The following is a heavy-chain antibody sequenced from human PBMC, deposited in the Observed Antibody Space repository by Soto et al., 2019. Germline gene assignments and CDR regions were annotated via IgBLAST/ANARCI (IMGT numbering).Heavy chain of an antibody. V-gene: IGHV3-23*01. D-gene: IGHD1-26*01. CDR3: AKNYLRWAQS. J-gene: IGHJ5*02. CDR1: GFTFSDYG. CDR2: ISGSGST. Sequence: PGGSLRLSCAASGFTFSDYGMSWVRQAPGKGLEWVSAISGSGSTFYADSVKGRFTISRDNSKNTLYMEMNSVRAEDAGVYYCAKNYLRWAQSWGQGTLVTVSS.